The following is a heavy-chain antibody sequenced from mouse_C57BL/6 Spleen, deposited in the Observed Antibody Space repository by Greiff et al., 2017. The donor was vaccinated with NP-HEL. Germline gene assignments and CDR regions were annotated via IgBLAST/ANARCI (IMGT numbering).Heavy chain of an antibody. CDR2: IYPSDSET. J-gene: IGHJ2*01. Sequence: VQLQQPGAELVRPGSSVKLSCKASGYTFTSYWMDWVKQRPGQGLEWIGNIYPSDSETHYNQKFKDKATLTVDKSSSTAYMQLSSLTSEDSAVYYCARTYLRFDYWGQGTTLTVSS. CDR1: GYTFTSYW. D-gene: IGHD5-1*01. CDR3: ARTYLRFDY. V-gene: IGHV1-61*01.